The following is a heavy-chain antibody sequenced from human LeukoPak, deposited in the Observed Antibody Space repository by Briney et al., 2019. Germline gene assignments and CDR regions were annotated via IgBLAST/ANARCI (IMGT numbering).Heavy chain of an antibody. J-gene: IGHJ3*02. CDR3: ARDPAKYCSSPSSLDAFDI. CDR1: GGSISSGGYY. Sequence: SETPSLTCTVSGGSISSGGYYWSWIRQPPGKGLEWIGYIYHSGSTYYNPSLKSRVTISVDRSKNQFSLKLSSVTAADTAVYYCARDPAKYCSSPSSLDAFDIWGQGTMVTVSS. V-gene: IGHV4-30-2*01. CDR2: IYHSGST. D-gene: IGHD2-2*01.